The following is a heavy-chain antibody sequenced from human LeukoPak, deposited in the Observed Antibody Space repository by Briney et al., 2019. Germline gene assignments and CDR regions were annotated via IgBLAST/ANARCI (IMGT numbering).Heavy chain of an antibody. D-gene: IGHD5-18*01. CDR2: INDSGST. CDR1: GGSFSGYY. Sequence: SETLSLTCAVYGGSFSGYYWSWIRQPPGKGLECIGEINDSGSTNYNPSLKSRVTISVDTSKDQFSLKLSSVTAADTAVYYCARGQDTPNDYWGQGTLVTVSS. CDR3: ARGQDTPNDY. J-gene: IGHJ4*02. V-gene: IGHV4-34*01.